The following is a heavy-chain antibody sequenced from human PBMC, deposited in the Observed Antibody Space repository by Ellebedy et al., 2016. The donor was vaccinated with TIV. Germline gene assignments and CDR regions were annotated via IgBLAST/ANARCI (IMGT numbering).Heavy chain of an antibody. CDR2: ISDSGSSP. Sequence: PGGSLRLSCAASGFTFSTYAMSWVRQTPGKGLEWVSAISDSGSSPYYADSVTGRFTISRDNSKNTLYLQMSSLRVEDTAVYFCAKADVGVSGWKTWGQGTLVTVSS. V-gene: IGHV3-23*01. CDR1: GFTFSTYA. D-gene: IGHD6-19*01. J-gene: IGHJ4*02. CDR3: AKADVGVSGWKT.